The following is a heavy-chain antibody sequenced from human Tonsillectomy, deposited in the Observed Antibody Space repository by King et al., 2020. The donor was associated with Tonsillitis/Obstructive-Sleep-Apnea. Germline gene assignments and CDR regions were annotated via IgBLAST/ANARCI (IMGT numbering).Heavy chain of an antibody. CDR3: ARPGIAVAGHSWFDP. CDR2: MNPNSGNT. J-gene: IGHJ5*02. CDR1: GYTFTSYD. Sequence: QLVQSGAEVKKPGASVKVSCKASGYTFTSYDINWVRQATGQGLEWMGWMNPNSGNTGYAQKFQGRVTMTRNTSITTAYMELSSLRFEDTAVYYCARPGIAVAGHSWFDPWVQGTLVTVSS. V-gene: IGHV1-8*01. D-gene: IGHD6-19*01.